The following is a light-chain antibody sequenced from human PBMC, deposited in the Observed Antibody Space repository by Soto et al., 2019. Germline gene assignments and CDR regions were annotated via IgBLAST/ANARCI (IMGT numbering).Light chain of an antibody. J-gene: IGLJ3*02. CDR2: STN. Sequence: QTVETQEPSFSVSPGRTVTLTCGLSSGSVSTSYYPSWYQQTPGQAPRTLIYSTNTRSSGVPDRFSGSILGNKAALTITGAQADDESDYYCVLYMGSGISVFGGGTKLTFL. CDR3: VLYMGSGISV. V-gene: IGLV8-61*01. CDR1: SGSVSTSYY.